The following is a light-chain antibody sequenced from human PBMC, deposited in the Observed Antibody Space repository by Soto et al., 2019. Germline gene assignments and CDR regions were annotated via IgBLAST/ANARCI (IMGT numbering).Light chain of an antibody. CDR1: QDISSW. Sequence: DIQMTQSPSSVSAYVGDRVTITCRASQDISSWLAWYQQKPGKAPNLLSFASSTLRSGVPSRFSGSGSGTDFTLTISRLQPEDFATYYCQQADSFPYTCGRGTKLEIK. V-gene: IGKV1-12*01. J-gene: IGKJ2*01. CDR3: QQADSFPYT. CDR2: ASS.